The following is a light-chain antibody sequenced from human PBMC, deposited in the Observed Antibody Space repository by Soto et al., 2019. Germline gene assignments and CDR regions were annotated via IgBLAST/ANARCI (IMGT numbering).Light chain of an antibody. J-gene: IGKJ1*01. Sequence: DIQVTQFPSSLSASVGDRITITCRASQAIGNYLAWYQQKPGKVPKLLIYAASTLQPGVPSRFSGSRSGTDFTLTVSSLQPEDVATYHCQQYNSYSVPSFGQGTKVEIK. CDR3: QQYNSYSVPS. V-gene: IGKV1-27*01. CDR2: AAS. CDR1: QAIGNY.